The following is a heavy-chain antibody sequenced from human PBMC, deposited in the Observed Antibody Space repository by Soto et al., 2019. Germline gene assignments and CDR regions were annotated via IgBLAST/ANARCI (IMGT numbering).Heavy chain of an antibody. CDR3: VKDSEGTPNWFDP. CDR2: ISSNGGST. CDR1: GFTFSSYA. V-gene: IGHV3-64D*06. Sequence: GGSLRLSCSASGFTFSSYAMHWVRQAPGKGLEYVSAISSNGGSTYYADSVKGRFTISRDNSKNTLYLQMSSLRAEDTAVYYCVKDSEGTPNWFDPWGQGTLVTVSS. J-gene: IGHJ5*02. D-gene: IGHD1-1*01.